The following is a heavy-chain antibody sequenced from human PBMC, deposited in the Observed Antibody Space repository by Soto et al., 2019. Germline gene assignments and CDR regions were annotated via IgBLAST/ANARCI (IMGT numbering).Heavy chain of an antibody. CDR2: IIPIFGTA. Sequence: QVQLLQSGAEVKKPGSSVKVSCKASGGTFSSYAISWVRQAPGQVLEWMGGIIPIFGTANYAQKFQCRVTITADDSTSTAYMELSSLRSEDTAVYYCARPQDCSGGSCYRAEYFQHWGQGTLVTVSS. CDR3: ARPQDCSGGSCYRAEYFQH. J-gene: IGHJ1*01. V-gene: IGHV1-69*01. CDR1: GGTFSSYA. D-gene: IGHD2-15*01.